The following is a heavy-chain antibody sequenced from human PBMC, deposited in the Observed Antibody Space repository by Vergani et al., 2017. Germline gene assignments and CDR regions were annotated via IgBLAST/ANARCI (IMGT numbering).Heavy chain of an antibody. CDR3: ARDRVDVVATTTYDYYYYGMDV. J-gene: IGHJ6*02. V-gene: IGHV3-53*04. D-gene: IGHD5-12*01. Sequence: EVQLVESGGGLVQPGGSLRLSCAASGFTVSSNYMSWVRQAPGKGLEWVSVIYSGGSTYYADSVKGRFTISRHNSKNTLYLQMNSRRAEDTAVYYCARDRVDVVATTTYDYYYYGMDVWGQGTTVTVSS. CDR1: GFTVSSNY. CDR2: IYSGGST.